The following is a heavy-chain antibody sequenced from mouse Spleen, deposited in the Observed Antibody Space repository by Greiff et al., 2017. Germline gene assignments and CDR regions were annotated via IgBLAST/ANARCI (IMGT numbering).Heavy chain of an antibody. J-gene: IGHJ1*01. D-gene: IGHD4-1*02. CDR1: GFNIKDDY. CDR2: IDPENGDT. Sequence: VQLQQSGAELVRPGASVKLSCTASGFNIKDDYMHWVKQRPEQGLEWIGWIDPENGDTEYASKFQGKATITADTSSNTAYLQLSSLTSEDTAVYYCTANWDGYFDVWGAGTTVTVSS. V-gene: IGHV14-4*01. CDR3: TANWDGYFDV.